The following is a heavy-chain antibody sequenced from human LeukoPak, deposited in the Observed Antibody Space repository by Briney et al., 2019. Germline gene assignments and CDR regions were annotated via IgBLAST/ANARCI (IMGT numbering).Heavy chain of an antibody. V-gene: IGHV4-39*01. CDR1: GGSISSSSYY. D-gene: IGHD3-10*01. CDR2: IYYSGNT. CDR3: ASAGFGLAPHRGTPFDY. Sequence: SETLSLTCTVSGGSISSSSYYWGGIRQPPGKGLEWIGSIYYSGNTYYNPSLKSRVTISVDTSKNQFSLNLSSVTAADTAVYYCASAGFGLAPHRGTPFDYWGQGTLVTVSS. J-gene: IGHJ4*02.